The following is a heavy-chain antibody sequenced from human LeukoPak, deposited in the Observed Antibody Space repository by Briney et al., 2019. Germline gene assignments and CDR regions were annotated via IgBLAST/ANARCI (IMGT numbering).Heavy chain of an antibody. V-gene: IGHV1-69*13. J-gene: IGHJ6*03. D-gene: IGHD1-26*01. CDR2: IIPIFGTA. CDR3: ARGVGAPYYYYYMDV. Sequence: ASVKVSCKASGGTFSSYAISWVRQAPGQGLEWLGGIIPIFGTANYAQKFQGRVTITADESTSTAYMELSSLRSEDTAVYYCARGVGAPYYYYYMDVWGKGTTVTVSS. CDR1: GGTFSSYA.